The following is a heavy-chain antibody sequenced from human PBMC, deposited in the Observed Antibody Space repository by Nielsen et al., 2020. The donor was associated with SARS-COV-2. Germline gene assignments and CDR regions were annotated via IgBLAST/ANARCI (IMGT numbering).Heavy chain of an antibody. CDR2: IFNTGST. Sequence: GSLRLSCTVFGGSIGSYYWSWIRQPPGKGLEWIGHIFNTGSTSYNPSLRSRVTILVDTSKNHFSLKLTSVTAADTAVYYCAREGGYSYGLGYYYYGMDVWGQGTTVTVSS. CDR3: AREGGYSYGLGYYYYGMDV. CDR1: GGSIGSYY. J-gene: IGHJ6*02. V-gene: IGHV4-59*13. D-gene: IGHD5-18*01.